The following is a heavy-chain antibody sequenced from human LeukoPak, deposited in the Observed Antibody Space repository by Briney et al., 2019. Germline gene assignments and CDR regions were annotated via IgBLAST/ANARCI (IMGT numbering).Heavy chain of an antibody. D-gene: IGHD3-3*01. Sequence: ASVKVSCRASGYTFTSYGISWVRQAPGQGLEWMGWINAGNGNTKYSQKFQGRVTITRDTSASTAYMELSSLRSEDTAVYYCARENGVAHGAFDIWGQGTMVTVSS. CDR3: ARENGVAHGAFDI. J-gene: IGHJ3*02. V-gene: IGHV1-3*01. CDR2: INAGNGNT. CDR1: GYTFTSYG.